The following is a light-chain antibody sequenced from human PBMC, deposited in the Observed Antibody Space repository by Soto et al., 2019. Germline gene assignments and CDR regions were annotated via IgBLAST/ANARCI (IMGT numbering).Light chain of an antibody. V-gene: IGLV2-23*01. Sequence: QSALTQPASVSGSPGQSITISCTGTSSDVGSYNLVSWYQQHPGKAPKLMIYEGSKRPSGVSNRFSGSKSGNTASLTISGLQAEDEADYYCCSYAGSSPLWVFGTWTKLTVL. CDR1: SSDVGSYNL. CDR3: CSYAGSSPLWV. J-gene: IGLJ1*01. CDR2: EGS.